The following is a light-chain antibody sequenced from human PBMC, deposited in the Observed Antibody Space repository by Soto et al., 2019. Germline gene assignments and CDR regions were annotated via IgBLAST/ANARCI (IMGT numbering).Light chain of an antibody. CDR2: EVS. Sequence: QSALTQPASVSGSPGQSITISCTGTSSDVGSYNLVSWYQQHPGKAPKLMIYEVSTRPSGVSNRFSGSKSCNTASLTISGLQAEDEADYYCCSYAGSNYVFGTGTKLTVL. CDR1: SSDVGSYNL. J-gene: IGLJ1*01. CDR3: CSYAGSNYV. V-gene: IGLV2-23*02.